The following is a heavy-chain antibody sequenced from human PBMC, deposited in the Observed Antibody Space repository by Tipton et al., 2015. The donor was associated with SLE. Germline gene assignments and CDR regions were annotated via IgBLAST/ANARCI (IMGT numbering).Heavy chain of an antibody. D-gene: IGHD1-1*01. V-gene: IGHV4-4*07. Sequence: LRLSCTVSGGSISNHHWSWIRQSAGNRLEWIGRLYTSGSTSYNPSLESRVTISLDTSKNQFFLKLSSVTASDTAVYYCGKNGGPATFAIWGQGTMVTVSS. J-gene: IGHJ3*02. CDR2: LYTSGST. CDR1: GGSISNHH. CDR3: GKNGGPATFAI.